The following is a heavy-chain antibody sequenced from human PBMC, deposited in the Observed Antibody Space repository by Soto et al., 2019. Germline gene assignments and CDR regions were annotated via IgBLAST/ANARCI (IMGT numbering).Heavy chain of an antibody. CDR2: VQNGGTT. CDR3: AVLLVGGCGDGS. Sequence: QVQLQESGPGLVKPSETLSLTCTVSGASVNNRNYHWSWIRQPPGRGLEWIGQVQNGGTTEFDSPSLQRRPPFSIGASKNPFPLKLNSVAAADQAIYYCAVLLVGGCGDGSWGQGTLVNVPS. D-gene: IGHD2-15*01. V-gene: IGHV4-61*01. J-gene: IGHJ4*01. CDR1: GASVNNRNYH.